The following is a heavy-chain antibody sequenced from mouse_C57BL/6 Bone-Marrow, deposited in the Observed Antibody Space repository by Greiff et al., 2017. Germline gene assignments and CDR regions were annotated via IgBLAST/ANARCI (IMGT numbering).Heavy chain of an antibody. Sequence: QVQLQQPGAELVKPGASVKLSCKASGYTFTSYWMHWVKQRPGRGLEWIGRIDPNSGGTKYNEKFKSKVTLTVDKPSSTAYMQLSSLTSQDSAVYYCARSRITTVVDYFDYWGQGTTLTVSS. CDR2: IDPNSGGT. J-gene: IGHJ2*01. D-gene: IGHD1-1*01. CDR1: GYTFTSYW. V-gene: IGHV1-72*01. CDR3: ARSRITTVVDYFDY.